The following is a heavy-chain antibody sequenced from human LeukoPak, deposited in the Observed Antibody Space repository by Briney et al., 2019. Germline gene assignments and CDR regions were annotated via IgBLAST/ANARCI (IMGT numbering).Heavy chain of an antibody. CDR3: ARDLGPYGPFDY. D-gene: IGHD3-16*01. Sequence: GASVKVSCKASGYTFTGYYMHWVRQAPGQGLEWMGWINPNSGGTNYAQKFQGRVTMTRDTSTSTVYMELSSLRSEDTAVYYCARDLGPYGPFDYWGQGTLVTVSS. J-gene: IGHJ4*02. CDR2: INPNSGGT. V-gene: IGHV1-2*02. CDR1: GYTFTGYY.